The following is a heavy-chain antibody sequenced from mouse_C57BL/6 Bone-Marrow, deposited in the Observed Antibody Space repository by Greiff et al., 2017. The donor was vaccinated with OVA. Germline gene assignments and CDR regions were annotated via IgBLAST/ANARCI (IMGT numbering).Heavy chain of an antibody. V-gene: IGHV5-12*01. D-gene: IGHD2-10*02. CDR2: ISNGGGST. Sequence: EVQVVESGGGLVQPGGSLKLSCAASGFTFSDYYMYWVRQTPEKRLEWVAYISNGGGSTYYPDTVKGRFTISRDNAKNTLYLQMSRLKSEDTAMYYCASPGYGTSFAYWGQGTLVTVSA. CDR3: ASPGYGTSFAY. J-gene: IGHJ3*01. CDR1: GFTFSDYY.